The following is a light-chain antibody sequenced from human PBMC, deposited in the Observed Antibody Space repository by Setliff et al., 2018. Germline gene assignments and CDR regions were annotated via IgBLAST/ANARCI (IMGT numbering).Light chain of an antibody. J-gene: IGLJ1*01. V-gene: IGLV2-23*02. CDR2: GVS. CDR1: SSDVGRYNY. Sequence: QSVLTQPASVSGSPGQSITISCTGTSSDVGRYNYVSWYQHHPGKAPKLMIYGVSKRPSGVSNRFSGSKSGNTASLTISGLQAEDEADYYCCSYATSSTFSYVFGTGTKVTVL. CDR3: CSYATSSTFSYV.